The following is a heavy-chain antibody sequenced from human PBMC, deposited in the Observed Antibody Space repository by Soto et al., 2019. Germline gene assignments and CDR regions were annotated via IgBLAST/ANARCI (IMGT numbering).Heavy chain of an antibody. Sequence: HVLLQESGPGLVKPSGTLSLSCAVSGGSISSSHFWGWVRQPPGKGLEWVGDISHSGSVNYNPSLKSRVTISIDKSKNQFSLKLNSVTAADTAVYYCARSFGWYAIDYWVQGTLVIVSS. D-gene: IGHD6-19*01. CDR3: ARSFGWYAIDY. V-gene: IGHV4-4*02. CDR1: GGSISSSHF. CDR2: ISHSGSV. J-gene: IGHJ4*02.